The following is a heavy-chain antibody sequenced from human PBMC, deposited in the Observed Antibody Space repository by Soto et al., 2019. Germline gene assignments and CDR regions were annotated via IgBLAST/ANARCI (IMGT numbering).Heavy chain of an antibody. CDR1: GFTFSRYW. J-gene: IGHJ6*02. CDR3: ARQEGAAFYYDGMDV. V-gene: IGHV3-74*01. Sequence: GGALRLSCAASGFTFSRYWMHWVRQAPGKGLVWVSRINSDGSITNYADSVKGRFTISRDNAKNTLYLHMNSLGAEDTAVYYCARQEGAAFYYDGMDVWGQGTTVTVSS. CDR2: INSDGSIT.